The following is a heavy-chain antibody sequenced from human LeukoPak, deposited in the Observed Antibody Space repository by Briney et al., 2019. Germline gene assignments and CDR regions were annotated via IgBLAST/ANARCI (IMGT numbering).Heavy chain of an antibody. CDR1: GFTFSTYN. CDR2: ISGSSSHI. Sequence: GGSLRLSCAASGFTFSTYNMNWVRQAPGKGLEWVSSISGSSSHIYYADSVKGRFTISRDNSKNTLFLHMNSLRAEDTAVYSCAKGYYGSGSYGWFDYWGQGTLVTVSS. J-gene: IGHJ4*02. D-gene: IGHD3-10*01. CDR3: AKGYYGSGSYGWFDY. V-gene: IGHV3-21*04.